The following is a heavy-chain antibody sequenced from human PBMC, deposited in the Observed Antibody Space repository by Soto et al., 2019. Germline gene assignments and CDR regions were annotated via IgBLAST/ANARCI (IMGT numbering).Heavy chain of an antibody. CDR1: GFTLSSRW. V-gene: IGHV3-74*01. CDR3: AKGGGLRGRYYISSSYYFDY. CDR2: IKTDGSIT. D-gene: IGHD1-26*01. Sequence: PGGSLRLSCEVSGFTLSSRWMHWVRQTPGKGLVWVSRIKTDGSITNYADSVKGRFTISRDNAKNTLYLQMNSLRAEDTSVYYCAKGGGLRGRYYISSSYYFDYWGQGTLVTVSS. J-gene: IGHJ4*02.